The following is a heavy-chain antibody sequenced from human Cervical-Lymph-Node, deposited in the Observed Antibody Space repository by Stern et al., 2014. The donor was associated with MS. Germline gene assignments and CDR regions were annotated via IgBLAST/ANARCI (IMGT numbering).Heavy chain of an antibody. CDR3: ARNGGNYAFDY. J-gene: IGHJ4*02. V-gene: IGHV4-4*02. CDR1: GGSISSGYW. Sequence: QVQLQESGPGLVKPSGTLSLTCAVSGGSISSGYWWSWVRQPPGKGLEWIGEIYHSGSTNYNPSLKSRVTISVDTSKNHLSLKMNSVNAADTAVYYCARNGGNYAFDYWGQGTLVAVSS. CDR2: IYHSGST. D-gene: IGHD4-23*01.